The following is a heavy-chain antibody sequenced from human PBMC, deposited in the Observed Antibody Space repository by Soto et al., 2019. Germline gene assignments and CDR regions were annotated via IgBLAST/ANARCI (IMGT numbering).Heavy chain of an antibody. CDR3: ARDKSGGWYKGNWFDP. CDR2: IYTSGST. CDR1: GGSISSYY. D-gene: IGHD6-19*01. J-gene: IGHJ5*02. V-gene: IGHV4-4*07. Sequence: SETLSLTCTVSGGSISSYYWSWIRQPAGKGLEWIGRIYTSGSTNYNPSLKSRVTMSVDTSKNQFSLKLSSVTAADTAVYYCARDKSGGWYKGNWFDPWGQGTLVTVSS.